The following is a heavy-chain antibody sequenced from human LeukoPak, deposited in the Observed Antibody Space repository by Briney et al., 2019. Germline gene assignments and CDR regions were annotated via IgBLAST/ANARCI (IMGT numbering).Heavy chain of an antibody. CDR1: GGSLSSSSYY. J-gene: IGHJ6*03. Sequence: PSETLSLTCTVSGGSLSSSSYYWGWLRQPPGKGLEWIGRIYTSGSTNYNPSLKSRVTMSVDTSKNQFSLKLSSVTAADTAVYYCARENSDYYYYYYMDVWGKGTTVTISS. D-gene: IGHD4-23*01. CDR3: ARENSDYYYYYYMDV. V-gene: IGHV4-39*07. CDR2: IYTSGST.